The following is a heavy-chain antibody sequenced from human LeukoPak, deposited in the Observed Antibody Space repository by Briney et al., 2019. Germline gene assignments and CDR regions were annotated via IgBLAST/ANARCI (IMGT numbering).Heavy chain of an antibody. CDR1: GYPFTSYG. CDR2: ISTYNGNT. V-gene: IGHV1-18*01. CDR3: ARDQHPTVTAIMGY. D-gene: IGHD4-17*01. Sequence: ASVKVSCKDSGYPFTSYGISWVRQAPGQGLEWLGWISTYNGNTDYAQKLQGRVTMTTDTSTTTAYMELRSLTSDDTAVYYCARDQHPTVTAIMGYWGQGTLVTVSS. J-gene: IGHJ4*02.